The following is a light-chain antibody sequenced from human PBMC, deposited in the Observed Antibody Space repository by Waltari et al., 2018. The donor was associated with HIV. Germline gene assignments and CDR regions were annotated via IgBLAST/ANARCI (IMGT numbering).Light chain of an antibody. CDR3: HVWDTISDHVV. CDR1: NIGPKS. J-gene: IGLJ2*01. CDR2: YNA. V-gene: IGLV3-21*04. Sequence: SYVLTQPPSVSVAPGKTAKITCVGNNIGPKSVHWYQQKPDQAPVLVFYYNADRPSGIPERFSGSNSGNTATLTINRVEAGDEADYYCHVWDTISDHVVFGGGSKLTVL.